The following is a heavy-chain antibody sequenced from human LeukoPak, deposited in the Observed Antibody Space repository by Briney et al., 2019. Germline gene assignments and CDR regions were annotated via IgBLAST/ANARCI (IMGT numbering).Heavy chain of an antibody. CDR1: GFTFSSYE. Sequence: GGSLRLSCAASGFTFSSYEMNWVRQAPGKGLEWVSYISSSGGTIYYADSVKGRFTISRDNAKNSLYLQMNSLRAEDTAVYYCARERNWFDPWGQGTLVTVSS. CDR2: ISSSGGTI. CDR3: ARERNWFDP. V-gene: IGHV3-48*03. J-gene: IGHJ5*02.